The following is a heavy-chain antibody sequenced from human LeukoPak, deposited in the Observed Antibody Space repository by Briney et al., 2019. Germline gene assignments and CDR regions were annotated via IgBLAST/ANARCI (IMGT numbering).Heavy chain of an antibody. D-gene: IGHD5-18*01. Sequence: ASVKVSCKASGYTFTSYDINWVRQATGQGLEWMGWMNPTSGYTGYAQKFQGRITLTRGTSISTAYMELSSLRSDDTAVYYCARMRGYSLGYWYLDVWGRGTLVSVSS. CDR3: ARMRGYSLGYWYLDV. J-gene: IGHJ2*01. CDR2: MNPTSGYT. CDR1: GYTFTSYD. V-gene: IGHV1-8*01.